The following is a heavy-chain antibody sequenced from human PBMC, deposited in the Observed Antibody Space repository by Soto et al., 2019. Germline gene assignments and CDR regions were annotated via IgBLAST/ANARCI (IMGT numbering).Heavy chain of an antibody. CDR1: GGSISSSSYY. V-gene: IGHV4-39*01. Sequence: SETLSLTCTVSGGSISSSSYYWGWIRQPPGKGLEWIGSIYYSGSTYYNPSLKSRVTISVDTSKNQFSLKLSSVTAADTAVYYCAGCRDYYGMDVWGQGTTVTVSS. CDR3: AGCRDYYGMDV. J-gene: IGHJ6*02. D-gene: IGHD2-15*01. CDR2: IYYSGST.